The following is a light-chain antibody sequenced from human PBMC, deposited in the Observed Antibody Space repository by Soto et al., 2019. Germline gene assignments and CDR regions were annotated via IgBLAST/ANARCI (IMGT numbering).Light chain of an antibody. CDR1: QSISSY. CDR2: AAS. V-gene: IGKV1-39*01. CDR3: QQTDNFPLT. J-gene: IGKJ5*01. Sequence: DIQMTQSPSSLCASVGDRVTMTCRASQSISSYLNWYQQKPGKAPKLLIYAASSLQSGVPSRFSGSGSGTDFTLTISSLQPEDFATYYCQQTDNFPLTFGQGTRLEIK.